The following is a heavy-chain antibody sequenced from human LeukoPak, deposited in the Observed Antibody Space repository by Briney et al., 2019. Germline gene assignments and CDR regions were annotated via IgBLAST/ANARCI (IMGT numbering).Heavy chain of an antibody. Sequence: SETLSLTCTVSGGSISSYYWSWIRQPPGKGLEWIGYIYYSGSTNYNPSLKSRVTISVDTSKNQFSLKLSSVTAADTAVYYCARGRYCSGGSCYSPHDYWGQGTLVTVSS. CDR2: IYYSGST. D-gene: IGHD2-15*01. CDR1: GGSISSYY. J-gene: IGHJ4*02. CDR3: ARGRYCSGGSCYSPHDY. V-gene: IGHV4-59*12.